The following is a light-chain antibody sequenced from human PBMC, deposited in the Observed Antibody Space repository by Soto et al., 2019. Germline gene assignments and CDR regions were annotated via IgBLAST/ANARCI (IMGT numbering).Light chain of an antibody. V-gene: IGKV3-11*01. Sequence: EVVLRLSVSTLRISQGPRSTLSCRSSQSVAKYLVWYQHKPGQAPRLLIYDASNRATGIPARCSGSGSGTDFTLTINSLEPDDFTVYCCQQRDSWPITFGQGTRLEIK. CDR3: QQRDSWPIT. CDR2: DAS. J-gene: IGKJ5*01. CDR1: QSVAKY.